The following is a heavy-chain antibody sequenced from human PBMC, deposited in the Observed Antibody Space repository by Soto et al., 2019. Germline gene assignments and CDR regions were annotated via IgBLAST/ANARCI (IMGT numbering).Heavy chain of an antibody. CDR2: ISYDGSNK. D-gene: IGHD2-2*01. Sequence: VGSLRLSCAASGFTFSSYGMHWVRQAPGKGLEWVAVISYDGSNKYYADSVKGRFTISRDNSKNTLYLQMNSLRAEDTAVYYCAKAKDIVVVPAASFDYWGQGTLVTVSS. V-gene: IGHV3-30*18. CDR1: GFTFSSYG. J-gene: IGHJ4*02. CDR3: AKAKDIVVVPAASFDY.